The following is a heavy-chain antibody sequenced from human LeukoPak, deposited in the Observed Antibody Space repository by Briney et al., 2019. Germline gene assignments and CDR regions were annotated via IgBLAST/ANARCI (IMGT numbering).Heavy chain of an antibody. Sequence: PGTLSHTCAVSGGSISSDHWWNWVRRPPGKGREWIGEIYQSGSTTYSPSLKRRGTILVDKSKKHFSLELTSVTPPDTAVYYCVRDNDHGSGNYSTVSFDPWCQGARATVSS. CDR1: GGSISSDHW. V-gene: IGHV4-4*03. CDR3: VRDNDHGSGNYSTVSFDP. J-gene: IGHJ5*02. D-gene: IGHD3-10*01. CDR2: IYQSGST.